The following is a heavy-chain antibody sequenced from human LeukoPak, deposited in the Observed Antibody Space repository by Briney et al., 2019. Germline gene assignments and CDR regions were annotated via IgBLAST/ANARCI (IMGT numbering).Heavy chain of an antibody. V-gene: IGHV3-21*01. CDR3: ARDNPLGTEEDAFDI. Sequence: GGSLRLSCAASGFTFSSYSMTWVRQAPGKGLEWVSSISSSSSYIYYADSVKGRFTISRDNAKNSLYLQMNSLRAEDTAVYYCARDNPLGTEEDAFDIWGQGTMVTVSS. D-gene: IGHD7-27*01. CDR1: GFTFSSYS. CDR2: ISSSSSYI. J-gene: IGHJ3*02.